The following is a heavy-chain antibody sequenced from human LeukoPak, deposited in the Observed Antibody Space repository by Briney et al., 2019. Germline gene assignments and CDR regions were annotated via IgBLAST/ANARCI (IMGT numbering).Heavy chain of an antibody. Sequence: SETLSLTCTVSGGSISSYYWSWIRQPPGKGLEGIGYIYYSGSTNYNPSLKSRVTISVDTSKNQFSLKLSSVTAADTAVYYCARAFMSDYDFWSGYYDYYYYMDVWGKGTTVTVSS. J-gene: IGHJ6*03. CDR1: GGSISSYY. CDR2: IYYSGST. CDR3: ARAFMSDYDFWSGYYDYYYYMDV. D-gene: IGHD3-3*01. V-gene: IGHV4-59*01.